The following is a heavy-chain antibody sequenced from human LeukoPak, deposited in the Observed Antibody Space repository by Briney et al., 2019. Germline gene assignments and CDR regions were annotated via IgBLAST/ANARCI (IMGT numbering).Heavy chain of an antibody. J-gene: IGHJ3*02. CDR2: NYGSGRT. Sequence: SQTLSLTCTVSGDSLSSGSYYWRWLRQPAGRGLEGFGRNYGSGRTNYNLSLKSRVTISVDTSKNQFSLRLSSVTAADTAVYYCARDHDSSGYFLNDAFDIWGQGTMVTVSS. D-gene: IGHD3-22*01. CDR1: GDSLSSGSYY. CDR3: ARDHDSSGYFLNDAFDI. V-gene: IGHV4-61*02.